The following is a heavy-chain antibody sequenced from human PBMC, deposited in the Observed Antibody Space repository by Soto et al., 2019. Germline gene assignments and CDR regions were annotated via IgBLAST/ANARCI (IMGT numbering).Heavy chain of an antibody. CDR2: VYYGGST. D-gene: IGHD3-22*01. J-gene: IGHJ6*02. V-gene: IGHV4-39*01. Sequence: QLHLQESGPGLVKPSETLSLTCTVYGGSISSSSYYWGWIRQPPGQGLEGIVNVYYGGSTNYNPSLTSRVTISVETSKSQFSLKLSSVTAADTAVYYCAGGDYYHSSGYYFYYYTMDVWGQGTTVTVSS. CDR1: GGSISSSSYY. CDR3: AGGDYYHSSGYYFYYYTMDV.